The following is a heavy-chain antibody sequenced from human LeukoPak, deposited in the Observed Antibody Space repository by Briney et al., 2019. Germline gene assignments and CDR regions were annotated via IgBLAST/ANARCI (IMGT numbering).Heavy chain of an antibody. D-gene: IGHD5-12*01. Sequence: GASVKVSCKASGGTFSSYAISWVRQAPGQGLEWMGRIIPILGIANYAQKFQGRVTITADKSTSTAYMELSSLRSEDTAVYYCARGDYATVATIRYNWFDPWAREPWSPSPQ. CDR2: IIPILGIA. CDR3: ARGDYATVATIRYNWFDP. V-gene: IGHV1-69*04. J-gene: IGHJ5*02. CDR1: GGTFSSYA.